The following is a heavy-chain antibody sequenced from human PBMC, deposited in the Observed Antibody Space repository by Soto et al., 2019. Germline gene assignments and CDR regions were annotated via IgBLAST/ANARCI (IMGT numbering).Heavy chain of an antibody. Sequence: EVQLVESGGGLVQPGGSLRLSCAASGFTFSSYWMSWVRQAPGKGLEWVANIKQDGSEKYYVDSVKGRFTISRDNAKNSLYLQMNSLRAEDTAVYYCARLNYDFYFYFDYWGQGTLVTVSS. J-gene: IGHJ4*02. D-gene: IGHD3-3*01. CDR3: ARLNYDFYFYFDY. CDR2: IKQDGSEK. V-gene: IGHV3-7*01. CDR1: GFTFSSYW.